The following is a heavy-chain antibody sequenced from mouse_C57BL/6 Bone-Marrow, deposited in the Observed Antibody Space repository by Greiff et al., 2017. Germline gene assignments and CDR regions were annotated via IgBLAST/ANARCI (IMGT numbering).Heavy chain of an antibody. J-gene: IGHJ4*01. Sequence: QVQLQQPGAELVKPGASVKMSCKASGYTFTSYWITWVKQRPGQGLEWIGDIYPGSGSTNYNEKFKSKATLTVDTSSSTAYMQLSSLTSEDSAVYYCARLTTVVAAPYYAMDNWGQGTSVTVSA. V-gene: IGHV1-55*01. CDR2: IYPGSGST. CDR1: GYTFTSYW. CDR3: ARLTTVVAAPYYAMDN. D-gene: IGHD1-1*01.